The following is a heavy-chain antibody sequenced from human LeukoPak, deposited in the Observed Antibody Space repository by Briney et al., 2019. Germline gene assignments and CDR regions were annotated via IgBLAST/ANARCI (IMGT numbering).Heavy chain of an antibody. Sequence: PGGSLRLSCAASGFTFSSYWMHWVRQAPGKGLVWVSRISGDGSSTTYAESVKGGFTISRDNAKNTLYLQMNSLRAEDTAVYYCARELPFDYWGQGTLVTVSS. V-gene: IGHV3-74*01. J-gene: IGHJ4*02. CDR3: ARELPFDY. CDR1: GFTFSSYW. CDR2: ISGDGSST.